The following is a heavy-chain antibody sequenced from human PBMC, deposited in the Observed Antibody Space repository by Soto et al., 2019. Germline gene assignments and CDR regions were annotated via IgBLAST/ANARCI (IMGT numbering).Heavy chain of an antibody. Sequence: QVQLVQSGAEVKKPGASVKVSCKASGYTFTSYGISWVRQAPGQGLEWMGWISAYNGNTNYAQKLQGRVTMTTDTSTSKAYMELMSLRSDDTAVYYCARGRVVPAADYYGMDVWGQGTTVTVSS. V-gene: IGHV1-18*01. CDR3: ARGRVVPAADYYGMDV. CDR2: ISAYNGNT. CDR1: GYTFTSYG. J-gene: IGHJ6*02. D-gene: IGHD2-2*01.